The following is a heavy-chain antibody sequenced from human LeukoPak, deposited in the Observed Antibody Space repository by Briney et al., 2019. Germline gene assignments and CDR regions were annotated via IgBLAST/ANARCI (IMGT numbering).Heavy chain of an antibody. D-gene: IGHD1-26*01. CDR3: ARASTPKVGATIYYFDY. Sequence: ASVTVSCTASGYTFTNYAMNWVRQAPGQGLEWMGCISTDTGTPTYAQGFTGRFVFSLDTSVSTAYLQISNLKAEDTAVYFCARASTPKVGATIYYFDYWGQGTLVTVSS. CDR1: GYTFTNYA. CDR2: ISTDTGTP. V-gene: IGHV7-4-1*02. J-gene: IGHJ4*02.